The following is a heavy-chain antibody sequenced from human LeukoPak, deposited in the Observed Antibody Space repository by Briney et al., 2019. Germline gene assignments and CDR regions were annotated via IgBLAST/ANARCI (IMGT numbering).Heavy chain of an antibody. CDR3: AKTGSVRGGY. J-gene: IGHJ4*02. D-gene: IGHD3-10*01. CDR2: ISGSGGST. Sequence: GGSLRLSCAASGFIFSSYGMSWVRQAPGKGLEWVSSISGSGGSTYSADSVKGRFTISRDNSKNTLYLQMNSLRAEDTAVYYCAKTGSVRGGYWGQGTLVTVSS. V-gene: IGHV3-23*01. CDR1: GFIFSSYG.